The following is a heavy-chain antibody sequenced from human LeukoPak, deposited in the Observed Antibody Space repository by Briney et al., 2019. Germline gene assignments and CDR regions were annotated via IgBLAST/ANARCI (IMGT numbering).Heavy chain of an antibody. CDR2: IYYSGST. V-gene: IGHV4-59*01. J-gene: IGHJ4*02. D-gene: IGHD5-12*01. Sequence: SETLTLTCTVSGGSISSYYWSWIRQPPGKGLEWIGYIYYSGSTNYNPSLKSRVTISVDTTKNQFSLKLSSVTAADTAVYYCARVSGYDWESFYDYWGQGTLVTVSS. CDR3: ARVSGYDWESFYDY. CDR1: GGSISSYY.